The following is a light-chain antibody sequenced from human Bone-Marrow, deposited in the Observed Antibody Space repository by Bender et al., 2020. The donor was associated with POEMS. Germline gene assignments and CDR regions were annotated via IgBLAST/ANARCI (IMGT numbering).Light chain of an antibody. CDR1: NIAIKN. J-gene: IGLJ2*01. CDR3: FSVADHRGV. Sequence: AASITCGGNNIAIKNVHWYQQKPGQAPVMVIFYNNDRPSGIPERFSGSSSGTTVTLTISGAHVEDEADYYCFSVADHRGVFGGGTKLTVL. CDR2: YNN. V-gene: IGLV3-21*01.